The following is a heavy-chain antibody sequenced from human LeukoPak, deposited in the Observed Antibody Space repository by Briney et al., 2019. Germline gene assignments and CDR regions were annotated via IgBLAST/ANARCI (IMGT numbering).Heavy chain of an antibody. D-gene: IGHD2-15*01. CDR2: ISGSGGST. V-gene: IGHV3-23*01. J-gene: IGHJ4*02. CDR1: GFTFSSYA. Sequence: PGGSLRLSCAASGFTFSSYAMSWVRQAPGKGLEWVSAISGSGGSTYYADSVKGRFTISRDNSKNTLSLQMNSLRAEDTAVYYCAKVVRKYCSGGSCYFDYWGQGTLVTVSS. CDR3: AKVVRKYCSGGSCYFDY.